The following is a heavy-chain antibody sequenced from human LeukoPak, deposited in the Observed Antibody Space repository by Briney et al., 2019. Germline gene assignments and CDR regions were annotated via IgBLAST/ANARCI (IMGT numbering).Heavy chain of an antibody. D-gene: IGHD2-15*01. J-gene: IGHJ4*02. CDR1: GFTFSSYS. V-gene: IGHV3-21*01. CDR3: ARGSRVVVAPSLTDY. Sequence: GSLRLSCAASGFTFSSYSMNWVRQAPGKGLEWVSSISSSSSYIYYADSVKGRFTISRDNAKNSLYLQMNSLRAEDTAVYYCARGSRVVVAPSLTDYWGQGTLVTVSS. CDR2: ISSSSSYI.